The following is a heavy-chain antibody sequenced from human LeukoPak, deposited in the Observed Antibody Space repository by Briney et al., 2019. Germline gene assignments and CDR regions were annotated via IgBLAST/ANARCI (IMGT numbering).Heavy chain of an antibody. CDR1: GGSVSSGGYY. D-gene: IGHD3-3*01. CDR3: ARVPSITIFGVVTPYYFDY. CDR2: IYYSGST. V-gene: IGHV4-61*08. J-gene: IGHJ4*02. Sequence: KPSETLSLTCTVSGGSVSSGGYYWSWLRQPPGKGLDWLGYIYYSGSTNYNPSLKSRVTISVDTSKNQFSLKLSSVTAADTAVYYCARVPSITIFGVVTPYYFDYWGQGTLVTVPS.